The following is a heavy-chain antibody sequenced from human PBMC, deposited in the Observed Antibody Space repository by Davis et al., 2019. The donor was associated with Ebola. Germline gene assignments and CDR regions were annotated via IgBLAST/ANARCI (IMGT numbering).Heavy chain of an antibody. Sequence: GESLKISCAASGFTVSSNYMSWVRQAPGKGLEWVSAISGSGGSTYYADSVKGRFTISRDNSKNTLYLQMNSLRAEDTAVYYCARNYDFWSGYYYGMDVWGQGTTVTVSS. CDR2: ISGSGGST. J-gene: IGHJ6*02. V-gene: IGHV3-23*01. D-gene: IGHD3-3*01. CDR3: ARNYDFWSGYYYGMDV. CDR1: GFTVSSNY.